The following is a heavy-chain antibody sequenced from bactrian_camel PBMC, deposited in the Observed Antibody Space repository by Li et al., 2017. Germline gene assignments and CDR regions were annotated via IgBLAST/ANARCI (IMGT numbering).Heavy chain of an antibody. CDR3: AAGRRRWRALSINEYSY. CDR1: FYTAIRMC. V-gene: IGHV3S25*01. Sequence: QLVESGGGSVQAGGSLRLSCAASFYTAIRMCIGWFRQAPGKEREGIAAVNIDNGNTYYADSVEGRFTISRDDAKRTVYLQMNSLKPEDTAMYYCAAGRRRWRALSINEYSYWGQGTQVTVS. J-gene: IGHJ4*01. CDR2: VNIDNGNT. D-gene: IGHD7*01.